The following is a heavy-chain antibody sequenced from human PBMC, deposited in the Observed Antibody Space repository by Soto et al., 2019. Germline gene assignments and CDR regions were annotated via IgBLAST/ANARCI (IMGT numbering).Heavy chain of an antibody. J-gene: IGHJ3*02. Sequence: QLQLQESGSGLVKPSQTLSLTCAVSGGSISSGGYSWSWIRQPPGKGLEWIGYIYHSGSTYYNPSLKGRVTISVDRSKNQFSLKLSSMTAADTAVYYCARGEGYCSGGSCYQDAFDIWGQGTMVTVSS. CDR3: ARGEGYCSGGSCYQDAFDI. CDR1: GGSISSGGYS. V-gene: IGHV4-30-2*01. CDR2: IYHSGST. D-gene: IGHD2-15*01.